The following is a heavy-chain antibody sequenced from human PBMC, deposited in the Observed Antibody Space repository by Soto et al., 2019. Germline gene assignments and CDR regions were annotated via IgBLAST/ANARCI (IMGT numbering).Heavy chain of an antibody. CDR1: GYSFTSYW. V-gene: IGHV5-51*01. CDR3: ARLSCTNGVCPGHYCYYGMDV. D-gene: IGHD2-8*01. J-gene: IGHJ6*02. CDR2: IYPGDSDT. Sequence: GESLKISCKGSGYSFTSYWIGWVRQMPGKGLEWMGIIYPGDSDTRYSPSFQGQVTISADKSISTAYLQWSSLKASDTAMYYCARLSCTNGVCPGHYCYYGMDVWGQGTTVTVSS.